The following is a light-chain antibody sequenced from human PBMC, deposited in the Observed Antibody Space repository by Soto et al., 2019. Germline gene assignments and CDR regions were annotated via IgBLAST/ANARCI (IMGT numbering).Light chain of an antibody. Sequence: QSVLTQPPSASGTPGQRVTISCSGSTSNIGSNSVNWYQQLPGTAPKLLLYSRDRRPSGVPDRFSGSKSGTSASLAINGLQPEDEADYYCAAWDDSLNGWVFGGGTKLTVL. CDR2: SRD. CDR3: AAWDDSLNGWV. V-gene: IGLV1-44*01. CDR1: TSNIGSNS. J-gene: IGLJ3*02.